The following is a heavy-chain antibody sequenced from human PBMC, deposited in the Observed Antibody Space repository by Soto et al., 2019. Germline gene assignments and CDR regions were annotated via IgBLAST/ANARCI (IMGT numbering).Heavy chain of an antibody. CDR3: ARGSSYGTYDAFDI. CDR1: GFTFSSYA. J-gene: IGHJ3*02. CDR2: IAYDGSNK. D-gene: IGHD5-18*01. Sequence: GGSLRLSCAASGFTFSSYAMHWVRQAPDKGLEWVAVIAYDGSNKYYADSVKGRFTISRDNSNNTLYLQMNSMRAEDTAVYYFARGSSYGTYDAFDIWGQGTMVTVSS. V-gene: IGHV3-30-3*01.